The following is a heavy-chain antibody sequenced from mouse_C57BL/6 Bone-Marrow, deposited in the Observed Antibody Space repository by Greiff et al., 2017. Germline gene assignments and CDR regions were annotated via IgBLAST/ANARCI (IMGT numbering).Heavy chain of an antibody. CDR3: ARPTGGAPFDY. J-gene: IGHJ2*01. Sequence: QVHVKQSGAELVKPGASVKMSCKASGYTFTSYWITWVMQRHGQGLEWIGDIDPGSGSTNYNEKFKSKATLTVDTSSSTAYMQLSSLTSEYSAVYSCARPTGGAPFDYWGQGTTLTVSS. CDR2: IDPGSGST. D-gene: IGHD1-1*01. CDR1: GYTFTSYW. V-gene: IGHV1-55*01.